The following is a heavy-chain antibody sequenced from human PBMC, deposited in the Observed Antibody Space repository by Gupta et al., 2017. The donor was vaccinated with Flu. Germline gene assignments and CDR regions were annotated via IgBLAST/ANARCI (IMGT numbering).Heavy chain of an antibody. Sequence: EVQLLESGGGLIQPGGSLTLSCVASGFTFSSYAMSWVRQAPGKGLEWISVMHGNSGKLFYADSVRGRFTISRDNSKNTVYLQMNSLRAEDTAVYYCARDVIGGNSVYDYFLHWGQGTLVTVSS. J-gene: IGHJ1*01. D-gene: IGHD4-23*01. CDR2: MHGNSGKL. CDR1: GFTFSSYA. CDR3: ARDVIGGNSVYDYFLH. V-gene: IGHV3-23*01.